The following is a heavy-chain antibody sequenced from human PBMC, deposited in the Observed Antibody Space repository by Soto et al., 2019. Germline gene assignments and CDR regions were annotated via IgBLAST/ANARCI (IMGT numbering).Heavy chain of an antibody. CDR2: IRSKAYGGTT. CDR1: GFTFDNYA. Sequence: LRLSCTASGFTFDNYAMSWFRQAPGKGLEWVGFIRSKAYGGTTEYAASVKGRFTISRDGSKSIAYLQMNSLKTEDTAVYYCTRVMELLPCYYFDYWGQGTLVTVSS. V-gene: IGHV3-49*01. CDR3: TRVMELLPCYYFDY. J-gene: IGHJ4*02. D-gene: IGHD1-26*01.